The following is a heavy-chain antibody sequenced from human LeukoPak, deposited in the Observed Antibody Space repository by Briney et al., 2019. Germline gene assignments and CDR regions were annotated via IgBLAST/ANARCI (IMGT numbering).Heavy chain of an antibody. CDR2: IVVGSGNT. Sequence: SVKVSCKASGFTFTSSAMQWVRQARGQRLEWIGWIVVGSGNTNYAQKFQERVTITRDMSTSTAYMELSSLRSEDTAVYYCAAVTYYGSGSYLQNAFDIWGQGTMVTVSS. V-gene: IGHV1-58*02. CDR1: GFTFTSSA. J-gene: IGHJ3*02. D-gene: IGHD3-10*01. CDR3: AAVTYYGSGSYLQNAFDI.